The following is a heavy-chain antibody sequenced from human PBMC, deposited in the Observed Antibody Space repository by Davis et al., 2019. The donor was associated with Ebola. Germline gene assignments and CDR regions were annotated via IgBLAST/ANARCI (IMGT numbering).Heavy chain of an antibody. Sequence: GESLKISCAASGFTFSSYEMNWVRQAPGKGLEWVSYISSSGSTIYYADSVKGRFTISRDNAKNSLYLQMNSLRAEDTAVYYCANCPYNWKLGYFQHWGQGTLVTVSS. CDR2: ISSSGSTI. V-gene: IGHV3-48*03. CDR3: ANCPYNWKLGYFQH. CDR1: GFTFSSYE. D-gene: IGHD1-20*01. J-gene: IGHJ1*01.